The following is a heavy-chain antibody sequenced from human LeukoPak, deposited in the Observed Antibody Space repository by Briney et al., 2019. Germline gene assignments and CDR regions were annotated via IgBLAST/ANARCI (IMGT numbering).Heavy chain of an antibody. J-gene: IGHJ4*02. CDR3: AKTLGYNYGYVEN. Sequence: GGSLRLSCAASGFTFSSYAMSWVRQAPGKGLEWVSAVSGSGGNTNDADSVRGRFTISRDNSKNTLYLQMNSLRAEDTAVYYCAKTLGYNYGYVENWGQGTLVTVSS. D-gene: IGHD5-18*01. CDR2: VSGSGGNT. V-gene: IGHV3-23*01. CDR1: GFTFSSYA.